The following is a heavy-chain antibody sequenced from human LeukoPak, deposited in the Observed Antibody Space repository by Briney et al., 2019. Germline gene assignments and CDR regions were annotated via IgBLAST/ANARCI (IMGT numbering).Heavy chain of an antibody. CDR2: INHSGST. CDR1: GGSFSGYY. V-gene: IGHV4-34*01. J-gene: IGHJ4*02. D-gene: IGHD6-6*01. CDR3: ARVRRIAARRGMIDY. Sequence: SETLSLICAVYGGSFSGYYWSCIRQTPGKGLEWIGEINHSGSTNYNPSLKSRVTISVDTSKNQFSLKLSSVTAADSAVYYCARVRRIAARRGMIDYWGQGTLVTVSS.